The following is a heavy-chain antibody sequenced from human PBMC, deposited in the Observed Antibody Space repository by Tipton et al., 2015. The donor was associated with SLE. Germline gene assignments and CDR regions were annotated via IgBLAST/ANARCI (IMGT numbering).Heavy chain of an antibody. CDR2: IYYSGST. J-gene: IGHJ4*02. D-gene: IGHD2-15*01. Sequence: GLVKPSETLSLTCTVSGGSISSYYWGWIRQPPGKGLEWIGSIYYSGSTYYNPSLKSRVTISVDTSKNQFSLKLSSVTAADTAVYYCASQSGEGYCSGGSCPGDWGQGTLVTVSS. CDR1: GGSISSYY. V-gene: IGHV4-39*07. CDR3: ASQSGEGYCSGGSCPGD.